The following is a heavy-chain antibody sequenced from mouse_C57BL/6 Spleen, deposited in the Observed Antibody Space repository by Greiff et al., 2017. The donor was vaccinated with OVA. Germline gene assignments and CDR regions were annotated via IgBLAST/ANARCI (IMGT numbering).Heavy chain of an antibody. V-gene: IGHV5-6*01. CDR1: GFTFSSYG. CDR3: ARRVTGTWYFDV. CDR2: ISSGGSYT. D-gene: IGHD4-1*01. Sequence: EVQGVESGGDLVKPGGSLKLSCAASGFTFSSYGMSWVRQTPDKRLEWVATISSGGSYTYYPDSVKGRFPISRDNAKNTLYLQMSSLKSEDKAMYYCARRVTGTWYFDVWGTGTTVTVSS. J-gene: IGHJ1*03.